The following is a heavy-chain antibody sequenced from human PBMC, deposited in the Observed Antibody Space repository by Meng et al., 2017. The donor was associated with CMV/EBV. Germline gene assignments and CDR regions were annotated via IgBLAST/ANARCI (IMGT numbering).Heavy chain of an antibody. V-gene: IGHV4-59*11. CDR2: IHHSGRA. Sequence: QVRLQQSRPGLGRPSDTLPLTSRVSGVSISPHLWSWMRQTPGKGLEWIASIHHSGRADYSPSLKSRISVSIDTSDSQLSLRLSSVTTADTAMYYCAERGGGYWGQGILVTVSS. D-gene: IGHD1-1*01. J-gene: IGHJ4*02. CDR1: GVSISPHL. CDR3: AERGGGY.